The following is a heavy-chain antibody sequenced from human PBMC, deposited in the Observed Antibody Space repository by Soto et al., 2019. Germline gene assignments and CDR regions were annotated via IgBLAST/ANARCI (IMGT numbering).Heavy chain of an antibody. D-gene: IGHD5-12*01. Sequence: ASVKVSCKASGYTFTSYGISWVRQAPGQGLEWMGWISAYNGNTNYAQNLQGRVTMTTDTSTSTAYMELRSLRSDDTAVYYCARARRDGYNYGYWGQGTLVTVSS. CDR1: GYTFTSYG. CDR2: ISAYNGNT. J-gene: IGHJ4*02. CDR3: ARARRDGYNYGY. V-gene: IGHV1-18*04.